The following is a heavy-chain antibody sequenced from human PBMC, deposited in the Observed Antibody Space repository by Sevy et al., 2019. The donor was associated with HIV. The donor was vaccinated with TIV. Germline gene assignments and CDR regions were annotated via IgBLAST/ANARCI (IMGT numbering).Heavy chain of an antibody. D-gene: IGHD2-8*01. CDR2: LSFGCGEI. Sequence: GGSLRLSCAASGFTFSKYSMSWVRQPPGKGMEWVSTLSFGCGEINYADSVKGRFTISRDNSKSSVYLQMNNLRPEDTAVYYCAREGCTKPHDYWGQGTLVTISS. CDR3: AREGCTKPHDY. J-gene: IGHJ4*02. V-gene: IGHV3-23*01. CDR1: GFTFSKYS.